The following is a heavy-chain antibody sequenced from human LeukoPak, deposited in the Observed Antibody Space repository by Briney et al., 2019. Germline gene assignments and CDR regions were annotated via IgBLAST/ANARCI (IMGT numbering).Heavy chain of an antibody. CDR2: IYSSGST. CDR3: ARKDGDY. D-gene: IGHD6-6*01. V-gene: IGHV4-4*07. J-gene: IGHJ4*02. CDR1: GASITSFH. Sequence: SETLSLTCTVSGASITSFHWTWVRQPAGKGLEWIGLIYSSGSTIYNPSLQSRVAMSVDMTKNQLSLKLSSVTAADTAMYYCARKDGDYWGQGTLVTVSS.